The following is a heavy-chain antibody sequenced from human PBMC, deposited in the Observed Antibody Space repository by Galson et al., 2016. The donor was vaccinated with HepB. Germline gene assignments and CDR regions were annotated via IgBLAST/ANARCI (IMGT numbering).Heavy chain of an antibody. CDR2: ISYDGSAE. D-gene: IGHD2-21*01. V-gene: IGHV3-30*18. CDR3: AKDLWINKWTNHSDY. CDR1: GFTLTNYG. J-gene: IGHJ4*02. Sequence: SLRLSCAASGFTLTNYGMHWVRQAPGKGLEWVAMISYDGSAEYYADSVKGRFTISRDNSENTMYLQMSSLRTEDTAVYYCAKDLWINKWTNHSDYWGQGTLVTVSS.